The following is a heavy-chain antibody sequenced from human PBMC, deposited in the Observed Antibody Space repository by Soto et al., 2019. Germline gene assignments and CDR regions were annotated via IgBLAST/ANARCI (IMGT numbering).Heavy chain of an antibody. CDR1: GYTFTSYG. Sequence: ASVKVSCKASGYTFTSYGISWVRQAPGQGLEWMGWISAYNGNTNYAQKLQGRVTMTTDTSTSTAYMELRSLRSDDTAVYYCARDLYSGYDWYYYYYYRMDVWGQGTTVTVSS. V-gene: IGHV1-18*04. CDR2: ISAYNGNT. J-gene: IGHJ6*02. D-gene: IGHD5-12*01. CDR3: ARDLYSGYDWYYYYYYRMDV.